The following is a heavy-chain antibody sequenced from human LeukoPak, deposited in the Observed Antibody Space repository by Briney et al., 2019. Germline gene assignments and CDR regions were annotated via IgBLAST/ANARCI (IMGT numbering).Heavy chain of an antibody. CDR2: MNPNSGNT. CDR1: GYTFTSYD. V-gene: IGHV1-8*01. J-gene: IGHJ4*02. Sequence: ASVTVSCTASGYTFTSYDINWVRQAPGQGLEWMGWMNPNSGNTGYAQKFQGRVTMTRNTSISTAYMELSSLRSEDTAVYYCARGLIRRFDYWGQGTLVTVSS. CDR3: ARGLIRRFDY.